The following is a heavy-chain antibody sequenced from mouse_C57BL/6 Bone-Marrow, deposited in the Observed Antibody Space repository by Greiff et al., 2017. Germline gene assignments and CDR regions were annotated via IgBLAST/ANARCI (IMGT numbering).Heavy chain of an antibody. J-gene: IGHJ4*01. V-gene: IGHV1-62-2*01. CDR1: GYTFTEYT. Sequence: QVQLQQSGAELVKPGASVKLSCKASGYTFTEYTIHWVKQRSGQGLEWIGWFYPGSGSIKYNEKFKDKATLTADKSSSTVYMELSRLTSEDSAVYFCARHDALLRYPYYYAMDYGGQGTSVTVSS. CDR3: ARHDALLRYPYYYAMDY. CDR2: FYPGSGSI. D-gene: IGHD1-1*01.